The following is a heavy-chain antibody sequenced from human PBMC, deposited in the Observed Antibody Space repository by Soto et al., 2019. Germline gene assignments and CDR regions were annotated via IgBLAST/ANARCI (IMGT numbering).Heavy chain of an antibody. CDR3: ARDSTYGSGSYYDY. J-gene: IGHJ4*02. V-gene: IGHV1-69*04. CDR2: IIPILGIA. Sequence: ASVKVSCKASGGTFSSYAISWVRQAPGQGLEWMGRIIPILGIANYAQKFQGRVTITADKSTSTAYMELSSLRSEDTAVYYCARDSTYGSGSYYDYWGQGTLVTVSS. CDR1: GGTFSSYA. D-gene: IGHD3-10*01.